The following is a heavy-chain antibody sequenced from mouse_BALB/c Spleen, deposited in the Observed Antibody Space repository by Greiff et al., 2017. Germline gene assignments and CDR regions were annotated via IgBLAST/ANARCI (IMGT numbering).Heavy chain of an antibody. CDR1: GFSLTSYG. CDR3: AIDGSSHFDY. V-gene: IGHV2-9*02. J-gene: IGHJ2*01. CDR2: IWAGGST. D-gene: IGHD1-1*01. Sequence: VQRVESGPGLVAPSQSLSITCTVSGFSLTSYGVHWVRQPPGKGLEWLGVIWAGGSTNYNSALMSRLSISKDNSKSQVFLKMNSLQTDDTAMYYCAIDGSSHFDYWGQGTTLTVSS.